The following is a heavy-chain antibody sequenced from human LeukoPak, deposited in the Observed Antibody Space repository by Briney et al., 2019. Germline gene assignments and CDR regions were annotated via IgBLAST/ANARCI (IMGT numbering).Heavy chain of an antibody. V-gene: IGHV4-4*07. Sequence: NPPETLSLTCTVSGGSIGHYYRTWIRQPAGKGLEWIGRIYTSGSTRCNPSLKSRVTMSVDTSQNQFSLKLSSVTAADTAMYYCAREDSTGWYGVDYWSQGTLVTVSS. D-gene: IGHD6-19*01. CDR3: AREDSTGWYGVDY. CDR2: IYTSGST. CDR1: GGSIGHYY. J-gene: IGHJ4*02.